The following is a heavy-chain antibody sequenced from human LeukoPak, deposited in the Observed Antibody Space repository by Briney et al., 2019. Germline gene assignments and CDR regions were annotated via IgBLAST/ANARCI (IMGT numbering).Heavy chain of an antibody. J-gene: IGHJ4*02. CDR2: IWYDGSNK. CDR3: ARLGSSWIFDY. CDR1: GFTFSSYG. V-gene: IGHV3-33*01. Sequence: GGSLRLSCAASGFTFSSYGMNWVRQAPGKGLEWVAVIWYDGSNKYYGDSVKGRFTISRDNSKNTVSLQMNSLRVEDTAVYYCARLGSSWIFDYWGQGTLVTVSS. D-gene: IGHD6-13*01.